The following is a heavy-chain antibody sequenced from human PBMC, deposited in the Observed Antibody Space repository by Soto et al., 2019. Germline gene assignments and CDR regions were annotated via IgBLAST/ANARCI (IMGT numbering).Heavy chain of an antibody. CDR1: GFTFNSYG. CDR2: ISYDGSNK. J-gene: IGHJ6*02. V-gene: IGHV3-30*03. Sequence: PGGSLRLSCSASGFTFNSYGMHWVRQAPGKGLEWVAVISYDGSNKYYADSVKGRFTISRDNSKNTLYLQMNSLRAEDTAVYYCEACRTWRSGYSALDVWGQGTTVTVSS. D-gene: IGHD3-3*01. CDR3: EACRTWRSGYSALDV.